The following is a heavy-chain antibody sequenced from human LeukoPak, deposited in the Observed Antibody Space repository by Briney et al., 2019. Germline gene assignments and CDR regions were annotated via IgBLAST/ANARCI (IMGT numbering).Heavy chain of an antibody. V-gene: IGHV1-18*01. J-gene: IGHJ5*02. CDR1: GYTFTNYG. CDR2: ISAYNGNT. CDR3: ARDRVPAAIILPKTHWFDP. Sequence: ASVKVSCKASGYTFTNYGISWVRQAPGQGLEWMGWISAYNGNTNYAQKLQGRVTMTTDTSTSTAYMELRSLRSDDTAVYYCARDRVPAAIILPKTHWFDPWGQGTLVTVSS. D-gene: IGHD2-2*01.